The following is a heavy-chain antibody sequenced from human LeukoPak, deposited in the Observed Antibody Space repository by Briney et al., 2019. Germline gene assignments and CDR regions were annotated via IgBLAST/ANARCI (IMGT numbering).Heavy chain of an antibody. CDR1: GGTFSSYA. CDR2: IIPTLGIA. J-gene: IGHJ4*02. CDR3: ARATLRFLEWLHFDY. V-gene: IGHV1-69*04. D-gene: IGHD3-3*01. Sequence: SVKVSCKASGGTFSSYAISWVRQAPGQGLEWMGRIIPTLGIANYAQKFQGRVTITADKSTSTAYMELSSLRSEDTAVYYCARATLRFLEWLHFDYWGQGTLVTVSS.